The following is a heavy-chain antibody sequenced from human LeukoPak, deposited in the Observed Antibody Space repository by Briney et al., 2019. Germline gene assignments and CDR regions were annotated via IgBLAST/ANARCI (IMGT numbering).Heavy chain of an antibody. CDR1: GYTFTSYG. Sequence: ASVKVSCKASGYTFTSYGISWVRQAPGQGLEWMGWISAYNGNTNYAQKFQGRVTITADKSTSTAYMELSSLRSEDTAVYYCARDRGWSAGAPRYYYYMDVWGKGTTVTVSS. D-gene: IGHD2-15*01. V-gene: IGHV1-18*01. CDR2: ISAYNGNT. CDR3: ARDRGWSAGAPRYYYYMDV. J-gene: IGHJ6*03.